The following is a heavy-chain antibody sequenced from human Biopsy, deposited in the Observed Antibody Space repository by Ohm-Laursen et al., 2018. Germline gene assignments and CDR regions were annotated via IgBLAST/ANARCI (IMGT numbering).Heavy chain of an antibody. CDR2: IVVGGGNT. J-gene: IGHJ4*02. CDR3: ASRPNCGGDCSSGFDY. D-gene: IGHD2-21*02. V-gene: IGHV1-58*02. CDR1: GFTFNRSA. Sequence: SVKVSCKAPGFTFNRSAMQWVRQARGQRLEWIGWIVVGGGNTNYAQKFQERVTITRDMSTSTAYMELSSLRSEDTAVYYCASRPNCGGDCSSGFDYWGQGTLVTVSS.